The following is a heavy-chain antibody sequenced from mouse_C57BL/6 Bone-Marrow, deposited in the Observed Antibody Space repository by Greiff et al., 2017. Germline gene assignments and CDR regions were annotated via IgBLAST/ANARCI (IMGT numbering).Heavy chain of an antibody. V-gene: IGHV5-16*01. D-gene: IGHD2-4*01. CDR1: GFSFSDYY. J-gene: IGHJ3*01. CDR2: INYDGSST. CDR3: AMTSLYDYDAWFAY. Sequence: EVKLVESEGGLVQPGSSMKLSCTASGFSFSDYYMAWVRQVPEKGLEWVANINYDGSSTYYLDSLKSRFIISRDNAKNILYLHMCSLYSEDTDTYYCAMTSLYDYDAWFAYWGQGTLVTVSA.